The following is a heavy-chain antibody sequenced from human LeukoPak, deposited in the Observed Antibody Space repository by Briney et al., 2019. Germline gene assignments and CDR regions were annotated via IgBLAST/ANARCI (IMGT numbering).Heavy chain of an antibody. CDR1: GFTFRTNY. Sequence: QSGGSLRLSCAASGFTFRTNYMSWVRQAPGKGLEWVSVIYGGGTIRYADSVKGRFTISRDNSRDTLHLQMNSLRVDDTAVYYCVRADHTLFYSDRSGYYGDAFDVWGQGTVVTVSS. J-gene: IGHJ3*01. CDR2: IYGGGTI. D-gene: IGHD3-22*01. CDR3: VRADHTLFYSDRSGYYGDAFDV. V-gene: IGHV3-53*01.